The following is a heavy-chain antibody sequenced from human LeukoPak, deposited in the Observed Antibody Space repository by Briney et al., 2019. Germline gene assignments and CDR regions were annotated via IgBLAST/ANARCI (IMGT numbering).Heavy chain of an antibody. CDR2: IISTANAI. V-gene: IGHV3-48*01. CDR1: GFTFSSYS. D-gene: IGHD4-23*01. J-gene: IGHJ5*02. Sequence: PGESLRLSCAASGFTFSSYSMNWVRQAPGKGLEWISYIISTANAIYYADSVKGRFTISRDNARNSVYLQMNSLRAEDTAVYYCARDHQVKSRWLDPWAREPWSPSPQ. CDR3: ARDHQVKSRWLDP.